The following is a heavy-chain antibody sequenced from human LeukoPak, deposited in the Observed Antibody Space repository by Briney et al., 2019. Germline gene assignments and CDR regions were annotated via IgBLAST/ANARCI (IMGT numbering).Heavy chain of an antibody. CDR3: ARDRRKVLLWFGEFDPWFDP. J-gene: IGHJ5*02. V-gene: IGHV1-46*01. CDR2: INPSGGST. CDR1: GYTFTSYY. D-gene: IGHD3-10*01. Sequence: GASVKVSCKASGYTFTSYYMHWVRQAPGQGLEWMGIINPSGGSTSYAQKFQGRVTMTRDTSTSTVYMELSSLRSEDTAVYYCARDRRKVLLWFGEFDPWFDPWGQGTLVTVSS.